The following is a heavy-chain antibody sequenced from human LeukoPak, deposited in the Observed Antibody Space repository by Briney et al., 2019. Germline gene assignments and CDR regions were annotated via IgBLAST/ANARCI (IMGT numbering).Heavy chain of an antibody. CDR1: GFTFSRYS. CDR3: ARNTLSLSTNGMDV. CDR2: ISGGSTST. D-gene: IGHD3-3*02. J-gene: IGHJ6*02. Sequence: GGSLRLSCAVSGFTFSRYSMNWVRQAPGKGLEWVSVISGGSTSTFYADSVKGRFTISRDNAKNSPYLQMDSLRADDTAVYYCARNTLSLSTNGMDVWGQGTTVTVSS. V-gene: IGHV3-21*01.